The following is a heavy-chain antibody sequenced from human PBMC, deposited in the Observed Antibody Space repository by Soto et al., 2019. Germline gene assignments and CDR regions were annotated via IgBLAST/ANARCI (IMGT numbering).Heavy chain of an antibody. D-gene: IGHD2-15*01. V-gene: IGHV3-23*01. CDR3: ARTLEGIFSRIDY. Sequence: EVQLLESGGGLVQPGGSLRLSCAASGFTFSNYPMTWVRQAPGKGLEWVSAISGSGGTTYYADSVKGRFTVSRDNFKNTLYLQMNSLGAGDTAVYYCARTLEGIFSRIDYWGQGTLVTVSS. CDR1: GFTFSNYP. CDR2: ISGSGGTT. J-gene: IGHJ4*02.